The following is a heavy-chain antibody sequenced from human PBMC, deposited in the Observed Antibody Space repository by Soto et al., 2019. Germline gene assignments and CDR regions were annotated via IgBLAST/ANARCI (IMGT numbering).Heavy chain of an antibody. CDR3: AKCSVGTVRSSGWCNWFDP. Sequence: EVRLLESGGGLAQPGGSLRLSCAASGFTFSSSAMNWVRQAPGKGLEWVSSIRVGGGDTFYADSVRGRFTVSRDISRNTLYLQMNSLGAEDTAIYSCAKCSVGTVRSSGWCNWFDPWGQGTLVTVSS. CDR2: IRVGGGDT. D-gene: IGHD6-19*01. CDR1: GFTFSSSA. V-gene: IGHV3-23*01. J-gene: IGHJ5*02.